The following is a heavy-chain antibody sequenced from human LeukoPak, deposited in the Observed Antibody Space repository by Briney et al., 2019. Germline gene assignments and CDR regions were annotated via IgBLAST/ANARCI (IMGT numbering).Heavy chain of an antibody. CDR1: GFTVSSNY. J-gene: IGHJ4*02. V-gene: IGHV3-53*01. CDR2: IYSGGST. D-gene: IGHD4-17*01. Sequence: PGGSLRLSCAASGFTVSSNYMSWVRQAPGKGPEWVSVIYSGGSTYYADSVKGRFTISRDNSKNTLYLQMNSLRAEDTAVYYCARSVPDYGDYYFDYWGQGTLVTVSS. CDR3: ARSVPDYGDYYFDY.